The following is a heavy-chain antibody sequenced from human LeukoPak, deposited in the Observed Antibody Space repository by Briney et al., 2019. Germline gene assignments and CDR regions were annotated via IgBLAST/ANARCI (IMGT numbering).Heavy chain of an antibody. CDR1: GFTFSSYA. D-gene: IGHD3-16*01. CDR2: IWYDGSNK. Sequence: GRSLRLSCAASGFTFSSYAMHWVRQAPGKGLEWVAVIWYDGSNKYYADSVKGRFTISRDNSKNTLYLQMNSLRAEDTAVYYCARDQGEWQQLNYWGQGTLVTVSS. J-gene: IGHJ4*02. CDR3: ARDQGEWQQLNY. V-gene: IGHV3-33*08.